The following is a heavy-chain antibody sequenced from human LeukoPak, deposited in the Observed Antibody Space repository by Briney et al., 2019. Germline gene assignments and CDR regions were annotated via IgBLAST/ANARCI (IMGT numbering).Heavy chain of an antibody. D-gene: IGHD3-3*01. CDR3: ARNDRYDSWSSNFWLDP. V-gene: IGHV3-7*01. CDR2: IKHDGSEK. J-gene: IGHJ5*02. CDR1: GFAFRSYW. Sequence: GGSLRLSCAASGFAFRSYWMTWVRQAPGKGLEWVATIKHDGSEKSFVDSVKGRFTISRDNANNSLSLQMESLRVDDTAIYYCARNDRYDSWSSNFWLDPWGQGTLVTVSS.